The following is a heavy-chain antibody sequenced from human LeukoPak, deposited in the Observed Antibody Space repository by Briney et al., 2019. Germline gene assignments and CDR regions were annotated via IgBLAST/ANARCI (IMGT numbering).Heavy chain of an antibody. CDR3: AKAPAGYGRRYYYYMDV. D-gene: IGHD2-15*01. CDR1: GFTLSNNY. Sequence: GGSLRLSCAASGFTLSNNYLHWVRQAPGKGLEWVSVIYSGGTTYYANSVKGRFTISRDNSKNTLYLQMNSLRAEDTAVYYCAKAPAGYGRRYYYYMDVWGKGTTVTVSS. CDR2: IYSGGTT. J-gene: IGHJ6*03. V-gene: IGHV3-53*01.